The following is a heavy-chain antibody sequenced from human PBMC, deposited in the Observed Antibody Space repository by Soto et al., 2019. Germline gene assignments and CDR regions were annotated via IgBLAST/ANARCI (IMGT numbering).Heavy chain of an antibody. D-gene: IGHD2-15*01. Sequence: QVQLQESGPGLVKPSETLSLTCTVSGGSVSSGSYYWSWIRQPPGKGLEWIGYIYYSGSTNYNPSLNTRLAITLDTSKSQFSLRLNSVPAADTALYYCAKGYCSGSSCAGFDYRGEGTLVTVSS. CDR3: AKGYCSGSSCAGFDY. J-gene: IGHJ4*02. CDR1: GGSVSSGSYY. V-gene: IGHV4-61*01. CDR2: IYYSGST.